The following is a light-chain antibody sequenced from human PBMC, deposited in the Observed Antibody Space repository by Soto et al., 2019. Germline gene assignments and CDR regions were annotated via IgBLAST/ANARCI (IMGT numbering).Light chain of an antibody. J-gene: IGKJ4*01. Sequence: DIQMTQSPSSLSASVGDRVTITCRASQNIKKYLNWYQQQPGKAPKLLIYTASSLQVGFPSRFNGSGSGTDFTLIISSLQPADSATYYCQQSFSAPLTFGGGTTVEIK. CDR2: TAS. CDR1: QNIKKY. CDR3: QQSFSAPLT. V-gene: IGKV1-39*01.